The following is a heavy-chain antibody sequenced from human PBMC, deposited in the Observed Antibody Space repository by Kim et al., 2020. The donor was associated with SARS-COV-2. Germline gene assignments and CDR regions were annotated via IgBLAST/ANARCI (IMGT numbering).Heavy chain of an antibody. CDR1: GFISSDHV. J-gene: IGHJ2*01. CDR3: ARRGVGPEDRYLDL. D-gene: IGHD2-2*01. V-gene: IGHV3-72*01. Sequence: GGSLRLSCSASGFISSDHVLDWVRQAPGKGLEWLGRTRKKANGFTTEYATSLKGRFTVSRDESKNSVFLQMNSPTTDDTAVYYCARRGVGPEDRYLDLWG. CDR2: TRKKANGFTT.